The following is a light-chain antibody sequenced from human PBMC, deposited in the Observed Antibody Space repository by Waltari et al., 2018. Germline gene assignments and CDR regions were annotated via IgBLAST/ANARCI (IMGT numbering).Light chain of an antibody. J-gene: IGLJ2*01. CDR1: SSNIGSTYD. CDR3: QSYDRSLNGHVV. Sequence: QSVLTQPPSVSGAPGQTVTISCTGSSSNIGSTYDVHWSQQLPGTAPNLLIYGNSNRPSGVPDRFSGSKSGTSASLAITGLQAEDEADYYCQSYDRSLNGHVVFGGGTKVTVL. V-gene: IGLV1-40*01. CDR2: GNS.